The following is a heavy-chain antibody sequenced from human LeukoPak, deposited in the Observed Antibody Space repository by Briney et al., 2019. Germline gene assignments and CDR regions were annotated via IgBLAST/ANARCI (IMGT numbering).Heavy chain of an antibody. CDR2: INPNSGGT. CDR3: ARAVAGTFSSKAFDY. CDR1: GYTFTGYY. Sequence: ASVKVSCKASGYTFTGYYMHWVRQAPGQGLEWMGWINPNSGGTNYAQKFQGRVTMTRDTSISTAYMELSRLRSDDTAVYYCARAVAGTFSSKAFDYWGQGTLVTVSS. V-gene: IGHV1-2*02. D-gene: IGHD6-19*01. J-gene: IGHJ4*02.